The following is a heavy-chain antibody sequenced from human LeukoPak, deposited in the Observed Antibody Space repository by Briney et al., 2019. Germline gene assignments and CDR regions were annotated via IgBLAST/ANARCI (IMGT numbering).Heavy chain of an antibody. J-gene: IGHJ3*02. V-gene: IGHV4-4*07. CDR1: GGSISSYY. CDR3: ARDSGSGWYGAAFDI. Sequence: PSETLSLTCTVSGGSISSYYWSWIRQPAGKGLEWIGRIYTSGSTNYNPSLKSRVTVSVDTSKNQFSLKLSSVTAADTAVYYCARDSGSGWYGAAFDIWGQGTMVTVSS. CDR2: IYTSGST. D-gene: IGHD6-19*01.